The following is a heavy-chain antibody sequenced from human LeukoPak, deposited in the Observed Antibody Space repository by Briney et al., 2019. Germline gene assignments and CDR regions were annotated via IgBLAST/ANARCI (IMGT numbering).Heavy chain of an antibody. CDR2: ISSSGSTI. Sequence: GGSLRLSCAASGFTFSDYYMSWIRQAPGKGLEWVSYISSSGSTIYYADSVKGRFTISRDNAKNSLYLQMNSLRAEDTAVYYCARVLPLGYYYMDVWGKGTTVTVSS. CDR3: ARVLPLGYYYMDV. V-gene: IGHV3-11*04. CDR1: GFTFSDYY. J-gene: IGHJ6*03.